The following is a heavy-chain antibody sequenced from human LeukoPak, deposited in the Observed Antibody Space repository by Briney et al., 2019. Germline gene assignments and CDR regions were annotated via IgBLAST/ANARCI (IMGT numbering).Heavy chain of an antibody. V-gene: IGHV3-30*04. CDR2: ISYDGSNK. CDR3: ARDGRGYFDWLWGARGLRAYYFDY. Sequence: GGSLRLSCAASGFTFSSYAMHWVRQAPGKGLEWVAVISYDGSNKYYADSVKGRFTISRDNSKNTLYLQMNSLRAEDTAVYYCARDGRGYFDWLWGARGLRAYYFDYWGQGTLVTVSS. J-gene: IGHJ4*02. CDR1: GFTFSSYA. D-gene: IGHD3-9*01.